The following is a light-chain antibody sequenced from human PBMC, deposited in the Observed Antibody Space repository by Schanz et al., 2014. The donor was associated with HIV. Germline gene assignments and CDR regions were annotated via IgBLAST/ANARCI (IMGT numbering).Light chain of an antibody. J-gene: IGLJ3*02. V-gene: IGLV2-14*02. CDR3: QSYDSSLRASV. CDR1: SSDVGKYNL. CDR2: DVS. Sequence: QSALTQPASVSGSPGQSITISCTGTSSDVGKYNLVSWYQQHPGRAPKVMIYDVSRRPSGVPDRFSGSKSGNTASLTITGLQAEDEADYYCQSYDSSLRASVFGGGTKLTVL.